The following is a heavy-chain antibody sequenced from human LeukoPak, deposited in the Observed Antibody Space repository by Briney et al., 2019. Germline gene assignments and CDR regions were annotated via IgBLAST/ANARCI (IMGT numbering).Heavy chain of an antibody. D-gene: IGHD3-9*01. Sequence: SETLSLTCAVYGGSFSGYYWSWVRQPPGKGLEWIGEINHSGSNNYNPSLTSRGTISVDTSKNQFSLKLSSVTAADTAVYYCASAPYYDILTGYYIRYGMDVWGKGTTVTVSS. CDR2: INHSGSN. J-gene: IGHJ6*04. CDR1: GGSFSGYY. CDR3: ASAPYYDILTGYYIRYGMDV. V-gene: IGHV4-34*01.